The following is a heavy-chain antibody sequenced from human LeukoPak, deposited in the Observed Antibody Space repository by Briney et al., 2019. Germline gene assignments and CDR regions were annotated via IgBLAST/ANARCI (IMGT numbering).Heavy chain of an antibody. D-gene: IGHD3-22*01. V-gene: IGHV3-23*01. CDR3: AHDGNITMIVVGLFDY. CDR2: ISGSGGST. CDR1: GFTFSSYA. Sequence: PGGSLRLSCAASGFTFSSYAMSWVRQAPGKGLEWVSAISGSGGSTYYADSVKGRFTISRDNSKNTLYLQMNSLRAENTAVYHCAHDGNITMIVVGLFDYWGQGTLVTVSS. J-gene: IGHJ4*02.